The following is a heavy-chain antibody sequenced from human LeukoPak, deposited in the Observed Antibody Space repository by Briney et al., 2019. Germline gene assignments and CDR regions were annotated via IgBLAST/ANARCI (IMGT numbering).Heavy chain of an antibody. D-gene: IGHD2-15*01. CDR3: ARVRCSGGSCYSNFDY. CDR1: GYTFTDYY. Sequence: ASVKVSCKASGYTFTDYYIHWVRQAPGQGLEWMGWISAYNGNTNYAQKLQGRVTMTTDTSTSTAYMELRSLRSDDTAVYYCARVRCSGGSCYSNFDYWGQGTLVTVSS. V-gene: IGHV1-18*04. CDR2: ISAYNGNT. J-gene: IGHJ4*02.